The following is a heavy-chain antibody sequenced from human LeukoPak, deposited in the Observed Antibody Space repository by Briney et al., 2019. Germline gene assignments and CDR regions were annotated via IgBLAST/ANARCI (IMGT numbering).Heavy chain of an antibody. V-gene: IGHV3-23*01. CDR2: ISGSGTST. CDR1: GFKFDDYG. D-gene: IGHD1-1*01. J-gene: IGHJ5*02. Sequence: SGGSLRLSCAASGFKFDDYGMSWVRQAPGKGLEWVSGISGSGTSTYYADSVKGRFTISRDNSKSTLYLQMNSLRAEDTAVYYCAKPSWNPESDWFDPWGQGTLVTVSS. CDR3: AKPSWNPESDWFDP.